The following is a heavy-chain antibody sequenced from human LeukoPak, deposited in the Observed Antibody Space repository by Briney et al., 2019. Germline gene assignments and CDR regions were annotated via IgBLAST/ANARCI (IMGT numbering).Heavy chain of an antibody. CDR3: ASDTSATGYSGPHYFDY. CDR2: INPDSGGT. Sequence: GASVKVSCKASGYTFTGYYMHCVRQAPGQGLEWMGWINPDSGGTNYARKFQGRVAMTRDTSISTAYMELSRLRSDDTAVYYCASDTSATGYSGPHYFDYWGQGTLVTVSS. J-gene: IGHJ4*02. V-gene: IGHV1-2*02. CDR1: GYTFTGYY. D-gene: IGHD5-12*01.